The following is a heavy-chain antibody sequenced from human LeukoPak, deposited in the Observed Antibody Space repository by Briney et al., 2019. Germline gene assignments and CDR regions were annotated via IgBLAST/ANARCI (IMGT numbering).Heavy chain of an antibody. CDR1: GFTFSSYE. V-gene: IGHV3-48*03. CDR2: ISSSGSTI. CDR3: ATDRGFASFDY. Sequence: PGGSLRLSCAASGFTFSSYEMNWVRQAPGKGLEWVSYISSSGSTIYYADSVKGRFTISRDNAKNSLYLQMNSLRAEDTAVYYCATDRGFASFDYWGQGTLVTVSS. D-gene: IGHD3-3*01. J-gene: IGHJ4*02.